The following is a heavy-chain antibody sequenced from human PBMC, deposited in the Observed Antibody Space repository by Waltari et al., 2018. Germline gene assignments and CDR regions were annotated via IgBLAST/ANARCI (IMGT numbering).Heavy chain of an antibody. CDR2: ISGSGGST. CDR1: GFTFSSSA. J-gene: IGHJ6*02. D-gene: IGHD6-25*01. V-gene: IGHV3-23*01. CDR3: AKARGSQRDYYYYYGMDV. Sequence: EVQLLESGGGLVQPGGSLRLSCAASGFTFSSSAMSWVRPAPGKGVEWVSAISGSGGSTYYADSVKGRFTISRDNSKNTLYLQMNSLRAEDTAVYYCAKARGSQRDYYYYYGMDVWGQGTTVTVSS.